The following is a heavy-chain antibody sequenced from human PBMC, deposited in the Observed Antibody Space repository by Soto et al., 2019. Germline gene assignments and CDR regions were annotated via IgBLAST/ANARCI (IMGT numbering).Heavy chain of an antibody. CDR1: GGSFSGHY. CDR3: ARHKYYYGSGSRRTPYFDY. D-gene: IGHD3-10*01. V-gene: IGHV4-34*01. CDR2: INPSGST. J-gene: IGHJ4*02. Sequence: SETLSLTCAVYGGSFSGHYCSWIRQSPGKGLEWIGEINPSGSTYYNPSLKSRVTISVDTSKNQFSLKLSSVTAADTAVYYCARHKYYYGSGSRRTPYFDYWGQGTLVTVSS.